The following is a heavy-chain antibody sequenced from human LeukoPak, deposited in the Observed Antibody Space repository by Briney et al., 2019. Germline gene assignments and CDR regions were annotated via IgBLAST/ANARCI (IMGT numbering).Heavy chain of an antibody. CDR1: GGSFSGYY. Sequence: SETLTLSCNASGGSFSGYYWSWIRQPPGKGLEWIGEINHSGSTNYTPSLKSRVTISVDTTKNQFSLKRSSVTAADRAVNYWPRGRTTTNGYYYYMDLWGDGTTVTVSS. CDR3: PRGRTTTNGYYYYMDL. D-gene: IGHD4-11*01. V-gene: IGHV4-34*01. CDR2: INHSGST. J-gene: IGHJ6*03.